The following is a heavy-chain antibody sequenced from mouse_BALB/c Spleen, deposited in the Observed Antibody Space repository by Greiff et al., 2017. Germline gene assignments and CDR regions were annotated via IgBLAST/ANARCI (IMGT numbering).Heavy chain of an antibody. CDR1: GYTFTSYW. V-gene: IGHV1-5*01. CDR2: IYPGNSDT. D-gene: IGHD2-4*01. Sequence: EVQLQQSGTVLARPGASVKMSCKASGYTFTSYWMHWVKQRPGQGLEWIGAIYPGNSDTSYNQKFKGKAKLTAVTSTSTAYMELSSLTNEDSAVYYGTKGDYDLYFDYWGQGTTLTVSS. CDR3: TKGDYDLYFDY. J-gene: IGHJ2*01.